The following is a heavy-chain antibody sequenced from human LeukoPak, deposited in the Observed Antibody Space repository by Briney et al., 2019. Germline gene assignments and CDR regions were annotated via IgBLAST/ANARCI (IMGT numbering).Heavy chain of an antibody. D-gene: IGHD3-16*01. CDR3: TKGGYYGVY. CDR2: IKSKTDGGTT. V-gene: IGHV3-15*01. J-gene: IGHJ4*02. CDR1: GFIFSNAW. Sequence: SGGSLRLSCAASGFIFSNAWMRWVRQAPGKGREGGGGIKSKTDGGTTDYAAPVKGRFIISRDDSKNTLYLQMNSLKTEDTAVYYCTKGGYYGVYWGQGTLVTVSS.